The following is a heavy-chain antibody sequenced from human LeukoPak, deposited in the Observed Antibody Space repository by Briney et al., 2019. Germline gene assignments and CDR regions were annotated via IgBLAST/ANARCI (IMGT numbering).Heavy chain of an antibody. CDR3: AREYCSGGHCYTVDY. V-gene: IGHV3-7*01. Sequence: GGSLRLSCAASGFTFSSYWMSWVRQAPGKGLEWVANIQQDGSDKYYVDSVKGRFTISRDNAKNSLYLQMNSLRAEDTAVYYCAREYCSGGHCYTVDYWGQGTLVTVSS. D-gene: IGHD2-15*01. CDR2: IQQDGSDK. CDR1: GFTFSSYW. J-gene: IGHJ4*02.